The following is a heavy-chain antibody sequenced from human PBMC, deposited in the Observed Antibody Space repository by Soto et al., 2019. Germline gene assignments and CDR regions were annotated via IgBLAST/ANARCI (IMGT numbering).Heavy chain of an antibody. CDR2: VYATGTT. V-gene: IGHV4-4*07. CDR3: VRDGSKSRRDWFGP. J-gene: IGHJ5*02. Sequence: PSETLSLTCNVSGGSISKFYWAWIRKTAGNGLEWMGRVYATGTTDYNPSLRSRVAMSVDISKKTFSLRLRSVTGADSGVYYCVRDGSKSRRDWFGPWGQGILVSVSS. CDR1: GGSISKFY.